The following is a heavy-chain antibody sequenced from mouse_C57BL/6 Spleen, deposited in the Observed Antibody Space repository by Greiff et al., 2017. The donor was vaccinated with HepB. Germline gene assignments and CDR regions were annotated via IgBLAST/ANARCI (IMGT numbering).Heavy chain of an antibody. CDR3: ARHNWEWYFDV. V-gene: IGHV5-12*01. CDR1: GFTFSDYY. Sequence: EVKVVESGGGLVQPGGSLKLSCAASGFTFSDYYMYWVRQTPEKRLEWVAYISNGGGSTYYPDTVKGRFTISRDNAKNTLYLQMSRLKSEDTAMYYCARHNWEWYFDVWGTGTTVTVSS. J-gene: IGHJ1*03. CDR2: ISNGGGST. D-gene: IGHD4-1*01.